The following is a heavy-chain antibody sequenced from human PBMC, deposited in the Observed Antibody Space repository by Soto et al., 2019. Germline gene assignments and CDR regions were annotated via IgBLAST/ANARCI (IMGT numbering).Heavy chain of an antibody. Sequence: SETLSLTCTVSGGSISSSSYYWGWIRQPPGKGLEWIGSIYYSGSTYYNPSLKSRVTISVDTSKNQFSLKLSSVTAADTAVYYCARGFNLESGPIVPAAMPYFDYWGQGTLVTVSS. CDR1: GGSISSSSYY. CDR2: IYYSGST. D-gene: IGHD2-2*01. V-gene: IGHV4-39*01. CDR3: ARGFNLESGPIVPAAMPYFDY. J-gene: IGHJ4*02.